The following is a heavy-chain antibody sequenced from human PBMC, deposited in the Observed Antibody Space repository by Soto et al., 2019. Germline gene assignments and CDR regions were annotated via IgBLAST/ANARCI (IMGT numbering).Heavy chain of an antibody. CDR2: IQQDGSET. J-gene: IGHJ5*02. D-gene: IGHD6-13*01. V-gene: IGHV3-7*01. Sequence: PGGSLRLSCAASGFTFSSYWMNWVRQAPGKGLEWVANIQQDGSETYYVDSVKGRFTISRDNAKNSLYLQMNSLRAEDTAVYYCASCIAAAGFRYNWYDPWGQGTLVTVSS. CDR3: ASCIAAAGFRYNWYDP. CDR1: GFTFSSYW.